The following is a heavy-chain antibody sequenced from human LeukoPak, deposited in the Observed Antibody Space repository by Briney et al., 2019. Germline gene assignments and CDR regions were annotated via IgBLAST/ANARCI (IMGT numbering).Heavy chain of an antibody. CDR3: AKSVSGWYFFDY. D-gene: IGHD6-19*01. CDR1: GFTFSSYW. J-gene: IGHJ4*02. V-gene: IGHV3-74*01. CDR2: INSDGSST. Sequence: GGSLRLSCAASGFTFSSYWMHWVRQAPGKGLVWVSRINSDGSSTSYADSVKGRFTISRDNAKNTLYLQMNSLRAEDTAVYYCAKSVSGWYFFDYWGQGTLVTVSS.